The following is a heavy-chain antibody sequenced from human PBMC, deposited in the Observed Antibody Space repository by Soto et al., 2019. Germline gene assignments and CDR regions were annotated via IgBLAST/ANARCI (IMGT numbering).Heavy chain of an antibody. CDR1: GFTFSSYA. J-gene: IGHJ4*02. Sequence: AGGSLRLSCSVFGFTFSSYAMHWVRQAPGKGLQYVSSISSNGGSTYYADSVKGRFTTSRDNSKNTLYLQMSSLRVEDTAVYYCVKDRYVDYWGQGNLVTV. V-gene: IGHV3-64D*06. CDR3: VKDRYVDY. CDR2: ISSNGGST.